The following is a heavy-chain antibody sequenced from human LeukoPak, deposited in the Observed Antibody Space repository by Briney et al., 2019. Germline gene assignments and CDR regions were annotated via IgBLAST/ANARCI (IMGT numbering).Heavy chain of an antibody. CDR3: AQLRGYFDL. V-gene: IGHV4-34*01. CDR1: GGSFSGYY. CDR2: INHSGST. D-gene: IGHD5-24*01. Sequence: SETLSLTCVVYGGSFSGYYWSWIRQPPGKGLEWIGEINHSGSTNYNPSLKSRVTISVDTSKNQFSPKLSSVTAADTAVYYCAQLRGYFDLWGRGTLVTVSS. J-gene: IGHJ2*01.